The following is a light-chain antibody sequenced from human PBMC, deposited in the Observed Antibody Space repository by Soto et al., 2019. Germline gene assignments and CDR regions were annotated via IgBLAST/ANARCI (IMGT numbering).Light chain of an antibody. J-gene: IGKJ1*01. CDR1: QSVSSN. V-gene: IGKV3-15*01. Sequence: EIVMTQSPATLSVSPGERATLSCRASQSVSSNLAWSQQKPGPAPRRLIYGASTKATGSPARFSGSGSGTEFTRTLSSLQSEEFAGDDCQHKTFGEVTKVEIK. CDR3: QHKT. CDR2: GAS.